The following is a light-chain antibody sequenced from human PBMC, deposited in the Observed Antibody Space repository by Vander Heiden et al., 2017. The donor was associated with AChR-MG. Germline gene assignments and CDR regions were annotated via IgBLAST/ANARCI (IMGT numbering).Light chain of an antibody. CDR1: SSNIGSNT. V-gene: IGLV1-44*01. CDR3: AAWDDSLNGWV. CDR2: SNN. Sequence: QSVLTQPPSSSGTPGPRSTISCSGSSSNIGSNTVNWYQQLPGTAPNLLIYSNNQRPSGVPDRFSGSKNGTSASLAISGLQAEDEADYYCAAWDDSLNGWVFGGGTKLTVL. J-gene: IGLJ3*02.